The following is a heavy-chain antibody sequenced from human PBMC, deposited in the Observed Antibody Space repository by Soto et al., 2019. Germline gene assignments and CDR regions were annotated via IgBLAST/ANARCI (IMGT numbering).Heavy chain of an antibody. J-gene: IGHJ4*02. D-gene: IGHD6-19*01. CDR1: VGTFSSYS. CDR3: ARSAGRVAVAGDGGVSYFDY. CDR2: IIHIFGTA. Sequence: QVQLVQSGAEVKKPGSSVKVSCKASVGTFSSYSISWVRQAPGQGLEWMGGIIHIFGTANYAQKFQGRVTITADNSTGEASMELSSLRSEDTAVYYCARSAGRVAVAGDGGVSYFDYWGKGTLVTVSS. V-gene: IGHV1-69*06.